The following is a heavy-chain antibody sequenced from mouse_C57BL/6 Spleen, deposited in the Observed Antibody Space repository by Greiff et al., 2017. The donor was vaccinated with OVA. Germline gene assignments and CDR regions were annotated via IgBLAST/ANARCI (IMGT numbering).Heavy chain of an antibody. CDR3: ARKEYYYGSSPFFDY. V-gene: IGHV1-55*01. CDR2: IYPGSGST. D-gene: IGHD1-1*01. J-gene: IGHJ2*01. CDR1: GYTFTSYW. Sequence: LQQPGAELVKPGASVKMSCKASGYTFTSYWITWVKPRPGQGLEWIGDIYPGSGSTNYNEKFKSKATLTVDTSSSTAYMQLSSLTSEDSAVYYCARKEYYYGSSPFFDYWGQGTTLTVSS.